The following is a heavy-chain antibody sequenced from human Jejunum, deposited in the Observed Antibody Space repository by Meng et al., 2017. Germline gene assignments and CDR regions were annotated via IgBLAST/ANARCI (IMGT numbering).Heavy chain of an antibody. V-gene: IGHV1-46*03. D-gene: IGHD3-3*01. J-gene: IGHJ4*02. Sequence: QVQLVQSGAEVKKPGASVKVSCKASGYIFTTHYMHWVRQAPGHGLEWMGIINPTNGKTSYAQKFQGRVTMTRDTSTSTIYMELSSLKSEDTAMYYCSRDSSVRSSFWSNNSDYWGQGTLVTVSS. CDR3: SRDSSVRSSFWSNNSDY. CDR2: INPTNGKT. CDR1: GYIFTTHY.